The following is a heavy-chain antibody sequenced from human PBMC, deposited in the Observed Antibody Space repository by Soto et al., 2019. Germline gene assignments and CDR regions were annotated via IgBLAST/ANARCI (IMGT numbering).Heavy chain of an antibody. CDR3: ASTKYSASDLGGGST. Sequence: QVQLVQSGAEVKKPGSSVKVSCKASGGTFSGYTITWVRQATGQGLEWMGRIIPFLDKTNHAQTFQGRVTITADKSTNTAYVALGSLSSEDTAVYYCASTKYSASDLGGGSTWGQGTLVTVSA. J-gene: IGHJ4*02. CDR1: GGTFSGYT. CDR2: IIPFLDKT. D-gene: IGHD5-12*01. V-gene: IGHV1-69*02.